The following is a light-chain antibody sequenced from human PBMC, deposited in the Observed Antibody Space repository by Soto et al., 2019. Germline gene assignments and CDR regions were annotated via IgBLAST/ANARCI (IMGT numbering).Light chain of an antibody. Sequence: IQLTQSPSSLSASVGDRVTITCRAGQDIGSALAWYQQRPGKAPKLLLYDASNLEAGVPSRFSGSGSGTEFTLTITSLRPEDFATYYCQQFNGFPLTFGGGNKVQIK. V-gene: IGKV1-13*02. CDR2: DAS. CDR3: QQFNGFPLT. J-gene: IGKJ4*01. CDR1: QDIGSA.